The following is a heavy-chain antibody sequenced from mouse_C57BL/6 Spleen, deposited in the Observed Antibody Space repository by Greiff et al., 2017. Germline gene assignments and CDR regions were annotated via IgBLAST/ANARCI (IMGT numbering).Heavy chain of an antibody. CDR3: ARGSKYHYFDY. V-gene: IGHV1-52*01. D-gene: IGHD5-1*01. CDR1: GYTFTSYW. J-gene: IGHJ2*01. CDR2: IDPSDSET. Sequence: VQLQQPGAELVRPGSSVKLSCKASGYTFTSYWMHWVKQRPIQGLEWIGNIDPSDSETHYNQKFKDKATLTVDKSSITAYMQLSSLTSEDSAVYYCARGSKYHYFDYWGQGTTLTVSS.